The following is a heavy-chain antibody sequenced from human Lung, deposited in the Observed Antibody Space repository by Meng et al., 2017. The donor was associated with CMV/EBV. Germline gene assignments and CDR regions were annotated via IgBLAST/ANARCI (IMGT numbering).Heavy chain of an antibody. Sequence: CEASGFVFSSFAMHWVRQAPGKGLEWVGLIWSDGTKKYYTDSVKGRFTISRDNSQNTLFLQMNSLRAEDSGVYYCARPISLNDEACLHWGQGTLVTVSS. CDR3: ARPISLNDEACLH. CDR2: IWSDGTKK. CDR1: GFVFSSFA. V-gene: IGHV3-33*01. D-gene: IGHD1-1*01. J-gene: IGHJ4*02.